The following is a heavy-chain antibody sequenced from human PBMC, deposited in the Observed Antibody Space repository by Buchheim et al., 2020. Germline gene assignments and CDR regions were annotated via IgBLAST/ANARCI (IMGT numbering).Heavy chain of an antibody. J-gene: IGHJ6*02. D-gene: IGHD3-10*01. Sequence: QVQLVQSGAEVKKPGSSVKVSCKASGGTFSSYAISWVRQVPGQGLEWMGGIIPIFGTANYAQKFQGRVTITADKSTSTAYMELSSLRSEDTAVYYCARDRSGTMVRGGYGMDVWGQGTT. CDR1: GGTFSSYA. CDR2: IIPIFGTA. CDR3: ARDRSGTMVRGGYGMDV. V-gene: IGHV1-69*06.